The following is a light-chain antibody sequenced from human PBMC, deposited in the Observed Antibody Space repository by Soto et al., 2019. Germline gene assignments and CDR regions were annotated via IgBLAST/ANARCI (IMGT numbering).Light chain of an antibody. J-gene: IGLJ1*01. CDR1: SSDVGGYNF. V-gene: IGLV2-14*01. Sequence: QSALTQPPSASGSPGQSVTISCTGTSSDVGGYNFVSWYQQHPGKAPKLMIYDVSNRPSGVSNRFSGSKSGNTASLTISGLQAEDEADYYCSSYTSSLYVFGTGTKVHRP. CDR2: DVS. CDR3: SSYTSSLYV.